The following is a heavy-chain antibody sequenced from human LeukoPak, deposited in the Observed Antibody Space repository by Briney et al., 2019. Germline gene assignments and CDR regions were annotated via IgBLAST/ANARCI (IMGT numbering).Heavy chain of an antibody. CDR2: ISSSSSYI. D-gene: IGHD3-22*01. V-gene: IGHV3-21*01. J-gene: IGHJ3*02. CDR1: GFTFSSYS. CDR3: ARGPWDPSDYYDSSGYYYVFAFDI. Sequence: GGSLRLSCAASGFTFSSYSMNWVRQAPGKGLEWVSSISSSSSYIYYADSVKGRFTISRDNSKNTLYLQMNSLRAEDTAVYYCARGPWDPSDYYDSSGYYYVFAFDIWGQGTMVTVSS.